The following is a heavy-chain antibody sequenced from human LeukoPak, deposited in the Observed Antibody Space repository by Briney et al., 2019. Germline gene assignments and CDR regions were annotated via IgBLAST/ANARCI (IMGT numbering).Heavy chain of an antibody. CDR3: ARDSPAGTSWRSEPTFDY. D-gene: IGHD2-2*01. CDR2: IKEEGRTT. CDR1: GFPFTNAW. Sequence: GGPLRLSCAASGFPFTNAWMSWVRQAPGRGREWLADIKEEGRTTYYVDSVKGRFTISRDNAKNTLYLQMNSLRAEDTAVYYCARDSPAGTSWRSEPTFDYWGQGTLVTVTS. J-gene: IGHJ4*02. V-gene: IGHV3-7*01.